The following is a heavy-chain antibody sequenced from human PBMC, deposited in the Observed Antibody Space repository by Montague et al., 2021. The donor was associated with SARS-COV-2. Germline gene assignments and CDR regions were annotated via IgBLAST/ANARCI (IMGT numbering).Heavy chain of an antibody. CDR3: ARDLAVAAATPFDY. CDR2: ISSSSSYI. Sequence: SLRLSCAASGFTFSSYAMHWVRQAPGKGLEWVSSISSSSSYIYCADSVKGRFTISRDNAKNSLYLQMNSLRAEDTAVYYCARDLAVAAATPFDYWGQGTLVTVSS. D-gene: IGHD2-15*01. CDR1: GFTFSSYA. J-gene: IGHJ4*02. V-gene: IGHV3-21*01.